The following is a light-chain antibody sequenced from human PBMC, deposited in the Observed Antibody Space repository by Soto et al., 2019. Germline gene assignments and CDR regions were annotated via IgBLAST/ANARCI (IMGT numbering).Light chain of an antibody. V-gene: IGKV3-15*01. J-gene: IGKJ3*01. CDR2: GAS. CDR1: QSVFSN. CDR3: QQYNNWPPFT. Sequence: EIVMTQSPATLSVSPGERATLSCRASQSVFSNLAWYQHKPGQAPRLLIYGASTRATGIPARFSGSGSGTKFTLTISSLQSEDFAVYYCQQYNNWPPFTFGPGTKVDIK.